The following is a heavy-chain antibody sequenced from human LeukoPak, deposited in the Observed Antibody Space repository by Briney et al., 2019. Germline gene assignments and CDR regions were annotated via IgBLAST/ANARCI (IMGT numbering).Heavy chain of an antibody. Sequence: SETLSLTCTVSGGSINSYYWSWIRQPAGKGLEWIGRIYTSGSTNYNPSLKSRVTMSVDTSKNQFSLKLSSVTAADTAVYYCARDATYSSSWRGTFDYWGQGTLVTVSS. CDR1: GGSINSYY. V-gene: IGHV4-4*07. D-gene: IGHD6-13*01. J-gene: IGHJ4*02. CDR2: IYTSGST. CDR3: ARDATYSSSWRGTFDY.